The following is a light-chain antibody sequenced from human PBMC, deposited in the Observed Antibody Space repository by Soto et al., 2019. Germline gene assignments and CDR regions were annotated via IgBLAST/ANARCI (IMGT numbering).Light chain of an antibody. J-gene: IGLJ2*01. CDR3: SSYISSSTSVV. Sequence: QSALTQPASVSGSPGQSITISCTGTSSDVDGYKYVSWYQQHPGKAPKLMIYEVSNRPSGVSIRFSGSKSGNTASLTISGLQAEDEADYYCSSYISSSTSVVFGGGTELTV. CDR1: SSDVDGYKY. CDR2: EVS. V-gene: IGLV2-14*01.